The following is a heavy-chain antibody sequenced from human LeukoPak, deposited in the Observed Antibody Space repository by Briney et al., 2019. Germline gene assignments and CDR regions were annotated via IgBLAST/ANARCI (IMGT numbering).Heavy chain of an antibody. D-gene: IGHD5-18*01. J-gene: IGHJ4*02. CDR3: ARDLGTAMATVQDY. CDR2: ISSSSSYI. CDR1: GFNFRDYG. Sequence: GGSLRLSCATSGFNFRDYGMHWVRQAPGKGLEWVSSISSSSSYIYYADSVKGRFTISRDNAKNSLYLQMNSLRAEDTAVYYCARDLGTAMATVQDYWGQGTLVTVSS. V-gene: IGHV3-21*01.